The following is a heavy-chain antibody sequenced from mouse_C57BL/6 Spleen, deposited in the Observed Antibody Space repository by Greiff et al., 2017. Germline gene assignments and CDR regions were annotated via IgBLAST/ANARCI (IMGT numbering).Heavy chain of an antibody. V-gene: IGHV1-63*01. CDR1: GYTFTNYW. J-gene: IGHJ2*01. Sequence: SGAELVRPGTSVKMSCKASGYTFTNYWIGWAKQRPGHGLEWIGDIYPGDGYTNYNEKFKGKATLTADKSSSTAYMQFSSLTSEDSAIYYCARGGRRDYFDYWGQGTTLTVSS. D-gene: IGHD2-12*01. CDR3: ARGGRRDYFDY. CDR2: IYPGDGYT.